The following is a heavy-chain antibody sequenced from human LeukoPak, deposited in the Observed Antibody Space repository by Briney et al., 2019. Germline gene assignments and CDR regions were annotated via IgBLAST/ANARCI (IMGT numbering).Heavy chain of an antibody. CDR1: GYSFSTYW. CDR3: ARPSAAGIPEYFQH. CDR2: IYPGDSDT. V-gene: IGHV5-51*01. D-gene: IGHD6-13*01. Sequence: GESLKISCKGSGYSFSTYWIAWVRQVPGKGLECMGIIYPGDSDTRYSPSFQGQVTISVDKSISTAYLQWSSLKASDTAMYYCARPSAAGIPEYFQHWGQGTLVTVSS. J-gene: IGHJ1*01.